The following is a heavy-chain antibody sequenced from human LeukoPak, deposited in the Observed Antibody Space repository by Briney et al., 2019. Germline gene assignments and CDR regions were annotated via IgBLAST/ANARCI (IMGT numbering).Heavy chain of an antibody. CDR1: GYSFTSYW. V-gene: IGHV5-51*01. J-gene: IGHJ4*02. Sequence: GESLKISCKGSGYSFTSYWSGWVRQMPGKGLEWMGIIYPGDSDTRYSPSFQGQVTISAQKSISTAYLQWSSLKASDTAMYYCARALDPDYFDYWGQGTLVTVSS. D-gene: IGHD3/OR15-3a*01. CDR3: ARALDPDYFDY. CDR2: IYPGDSDT.